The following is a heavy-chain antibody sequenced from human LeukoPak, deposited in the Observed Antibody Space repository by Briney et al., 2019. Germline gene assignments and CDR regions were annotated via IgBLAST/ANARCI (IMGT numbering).Heavy chain of an antibody. Sequence: PSETLSLTCAVSGGSISSYYWSWIRQPPGKGLELIGYIYYSGRTNCNPSLKSRVTISVDTSKNQFSLKLSSVTAADTAVYYCARGGYYDKEAFDIWGQGTMVTVSS. CDR1: GGSISSYY. D-gene: IGHD3-22*01. CDR2: IYYSGRT. CDR3: ARGGYYDKEAFDI. J-gene: IGHJ3*02. V-gene: IGHV4-59*01.